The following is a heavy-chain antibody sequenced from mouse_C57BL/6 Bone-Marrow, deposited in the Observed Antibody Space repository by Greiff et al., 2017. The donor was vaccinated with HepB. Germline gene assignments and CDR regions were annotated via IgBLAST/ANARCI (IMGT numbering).Heavy chain of an antibody. CDR2: ISSGSSTI. CDR3: ARSLTGTKENYFDY. CDR1: GFTFSDYG. Sequence: EVQLVESGGGLVKPGGSLKLSCAASGFTFSDYGMHWVRQAPEKGLEWVAYISSGSSTIYYADTLKGRFTISRDNAKNTLFLQMTSLRSEDTAMYYCARSLTGTKENYFDYWGQGTTLTVSS. D-gene: IGHD4-1*01. J-gene: IGHJ2*01. V-gene: IGHV5-17*01.